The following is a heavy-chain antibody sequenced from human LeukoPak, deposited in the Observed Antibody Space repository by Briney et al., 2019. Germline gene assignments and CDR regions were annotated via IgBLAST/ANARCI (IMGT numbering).Heavy chain of an antibody. CDR2: ISSSGSTI. CDR1: GFTFSSYE. V-gene: IGHV3-48*03. J-gene: IGHJ6*02. CDR3: ARGAYTAAGPHPSYYYYYGMDV. Sequence: GGSLRLSCAASGFTFSSYEMNWVRQAPGKGLEWVSYISSSGSTIYYADSVKGRFTISRDNAKNSLYLQMNSLRAEDTAVYYCARGAYTAAGPHPSYYYYYGMDVWGQGTTVTVSS. D-gene: IGHD6-13*01.